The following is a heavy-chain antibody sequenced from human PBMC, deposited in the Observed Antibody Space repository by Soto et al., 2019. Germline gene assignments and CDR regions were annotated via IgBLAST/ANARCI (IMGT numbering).Heavy chain of an antibody. J-gene: IGHJ5*02. Sequence: QVQLVESGGGVVQPGRSLRLSCAAPGFTFSSYGMHWVRQAPGKGLEWVAVIWYDGSNKYYADSVKGRFTISRDNSKNPLYLQMNSLRAEDTAVYYCARDRRAVEGDWFDPWGQGTLVTVSS. CDR2: IWYDGSNK. V-gene: IGHV3-33*01. D-gene: IGHD3-16*01. CDR3: ARDRRAVEGDWFDP. CDR1: GFTFSSYG.